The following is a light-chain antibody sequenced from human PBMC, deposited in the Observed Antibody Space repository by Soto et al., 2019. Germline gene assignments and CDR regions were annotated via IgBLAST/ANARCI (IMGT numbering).Light chain of an antibody. CDR3: NSYTSSSTYV. CDR1: SSDVGGYNY. Sequence: QSVLTQPASVSGSPGQSTTISCTGTSSDVGGYNYVSWYQHHPGKAPKLMIYDVANRPSGVSNRFSGSKSGNTASLTISGLQAEDEADYYCNSYTSSSTYVFGTGTKVTVL. CDR2: DVA. V-gene: IGLV2-14*03. J-gene: IGLJ1*01.